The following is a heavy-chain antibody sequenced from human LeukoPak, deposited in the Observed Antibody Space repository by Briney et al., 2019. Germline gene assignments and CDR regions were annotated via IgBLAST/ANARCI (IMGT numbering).Heavy chain of an antibody. CDR3: ATRVQSYYYDSSGYYYSY. D-gene: IGHD3-22*01. Sequence: GGSLRLSCAASGFTFSSYAMSWVRQAPGKGLEWVSAISGSGGSTYYADSVKGRFTISRDNSKNTLYLQMNSLRAEDTAVYYCATRVQSYYYDSSGYYYSYWGQGTLVTVSS. J-gene: IGHJ4*02. CDR2: ISGSGGST. V-gene: IGHV3-23*01. CDR1: GFTFSSYA.